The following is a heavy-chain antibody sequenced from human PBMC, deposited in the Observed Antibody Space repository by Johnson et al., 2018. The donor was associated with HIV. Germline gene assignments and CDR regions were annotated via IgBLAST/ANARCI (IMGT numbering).Heavy chain of an antibody. CDR1: GFTFSSFA. V-gene: IGHV3-30*14. CDR3: ARDRPPGATLSDAFDI. CDR2: ISYDGSNK. J-gene: IGHJ3*02. D-gene: IGHD1-26*01. Sequence: QVQLVESGGGVVQPGRSLRLSCEGSGFTFSSFAIHWVRQAPGKGLEWVALISYDGSNKYYADSVKGRFTISRDNSKNTLYLQMNSLRAEDTAVYYCARDRPPGATLSDAFDIWGQGTMVTVSS.